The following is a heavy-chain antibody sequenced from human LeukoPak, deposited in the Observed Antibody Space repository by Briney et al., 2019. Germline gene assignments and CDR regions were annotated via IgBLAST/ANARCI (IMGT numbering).Heavy chain of an antibody. CDR3: ARGPRGLRLGYFDY. J-gene: IGHJ4*02. D-gene: IGHD5-12*01. Sequence: PSETLSLTCAVYGGSFSGYYWSWNRQHPGKGLEWIGYIHYSGSTDYNPSLKSRVTISLDTSKNHFSLKVRSVTAADTAVYYCARGPRGLRLGYFDYWGQGTLVTVSS. V-gene: IGHV4-34*01. CDR2: IHYSGST. CDR1: GGSFSGYY.